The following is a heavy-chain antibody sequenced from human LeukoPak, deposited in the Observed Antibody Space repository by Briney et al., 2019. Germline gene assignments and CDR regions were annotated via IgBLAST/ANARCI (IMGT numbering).Heavy chain of an antibody. J-gene: IGHJ3*02. V-gene: IGHV1-2*02. CDR3: ARAREDAFDI. CDR1: AYTFTAYY. Sequence: ASVKVSCKASAYTFTAYYMHWVRQAPGQGLEWVGWINPSSGGTKYAQKFQGRVTMTRDTSINTAYMELSSLTSDDTAVYYCARAREDAFDIWGQGTMVTASS. CDR2: INPSSGGT.